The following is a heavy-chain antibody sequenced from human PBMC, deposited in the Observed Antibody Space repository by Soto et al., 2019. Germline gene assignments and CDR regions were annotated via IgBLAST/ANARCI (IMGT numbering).Heavy chain of an antibody. J-gene: IGHJ6*02. CDR2: IIPIFGTA. D-gene: IGHD5-18*01. CDR3: AVLLDTAMVIGIRAHYYYGMDV. Sequence: ASVKVSCKASGGTFSSYAISWVRQAPGQGLECMVGIIPIFGTANYAQKFQGRVTITADKSTSTAYMELSSLRSEDTAVYYCAVLLDTAMVIGIRAHYYYGMDVWGQGTTVTVYS. V-gene: IGHV1-69*06. CDR1: GGTFSSYA.